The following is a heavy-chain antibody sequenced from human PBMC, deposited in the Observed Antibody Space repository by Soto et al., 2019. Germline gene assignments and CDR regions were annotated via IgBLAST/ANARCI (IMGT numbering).Heavy chain of an antibody. D-gene: IGHD4-17*01. CDR3: AREESYGDHGSETYTDY. CDR1: GFTFGSSN. J-gene: IGHJ4*02. Sequence: EVQLVESGGGLVQPGGSLRLSCAASGFTFGSSNMNWVRQAPGKRLEWSSYISSSGRAAYYADSVKGRFTVSRDNAENSLYRGMNSLRAEDTSVYFCAREESYGDHGSETYTDYWGQGALVTVSS. V-gene: IGHV3-48*01. CDR2: ISSSGRAA.